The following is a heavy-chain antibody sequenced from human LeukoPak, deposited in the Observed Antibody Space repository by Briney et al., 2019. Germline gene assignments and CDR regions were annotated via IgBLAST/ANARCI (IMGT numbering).Heavy chain of an antibody. D-gene: IGHD5-24*01. CDR2: IYHSGST. J-gene: IGHJ4*02. CDR1: GYSISSGYY. V-gene: IGHV4-38-2*02. CDR3: ARDDGQQ. Sequence: SETLSLTCTVSGYSISSGYYWGWIRQPPGKGLEWIGSIYHSGSTYYNPSLKSRITMSVDTSKNQFSLNLSSVTAADTPVYYCARDDGQQWGQGTLVTVSS.